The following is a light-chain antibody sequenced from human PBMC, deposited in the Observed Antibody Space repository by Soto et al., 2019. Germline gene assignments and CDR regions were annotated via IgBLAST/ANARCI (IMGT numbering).Light chain of an antibody. Sequence: DIQMTQSPSSLSASVGDRVTITCRASQSISSYLHWYQQRPGKAPKLLIYAASNLKSGVPSRFSASGSGTDFTLTLNSLQPEDFATYYCQQGYSTPRTFGQGTTVDIK. CDR1: QSISSY. CDR3: QQGYSTPRT. CDR2: AAS. J-gene: IGKJ1*01. V-gene: IGKV1-39*01.